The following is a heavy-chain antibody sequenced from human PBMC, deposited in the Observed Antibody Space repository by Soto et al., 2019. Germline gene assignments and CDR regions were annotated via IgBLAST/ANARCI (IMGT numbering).Heavy chain of an antibody. CDR2: ISGYNGNT. D-gene: IGHD3-22*01. V-gene: IGHV1-18*04. CDR3: ARDREYYYDSSGNYYYHYGMDV. CDR1: GYTFTNYG. J-gene: IGHJ6*02. Sequence: QVQLVESGAEVKKPGASVKASCKASGYTFTNYGISWVRQAPGQGLEWMGWISGYNGNTKYAQKFQGRVTMTTDTPTNTAYMDLRSLRSDDTAVYYCARDREYYYDSSGNYYYHYGMDVWGQGTTVTVS.